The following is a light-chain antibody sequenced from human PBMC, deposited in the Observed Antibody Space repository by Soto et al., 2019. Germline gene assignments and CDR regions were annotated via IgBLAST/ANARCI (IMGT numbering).Light chain of an antibody. CDR3: QQYGDSPIT. CDR2: GAS. Sequence: EIVLTQSPATMSLSPGVRATLSCRASQGISSYSAWYQQKPGQAPRLLISGASSRATGVPDRFSGNGSGTDFTLTITGLEPEDFALYYCQQYGDSPITFGQGTRLEI. V-gene: IGKV3-20*01. CDR1: QGISSY. J-gene: IGKJ5*01.